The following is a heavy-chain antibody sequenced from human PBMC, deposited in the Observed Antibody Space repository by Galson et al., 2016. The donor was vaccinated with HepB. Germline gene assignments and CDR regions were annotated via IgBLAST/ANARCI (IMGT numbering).Heavy chain of an antibody. J-gene: IGHJ6*02. CDR2: ISYAGTYT. Sequence: SLRLSCAAPGFTFKIYGMHWVRQAPGKGLEWVAVISYAGTYTYYGDPVKGRFTVSRDNSKNTLYLQMNSLRPEDTATYYCAKDLERYGGNSAVYYYYGMDVWGQGTTVTVSS. V-gene: IGHV3-30*18. D-gene: IGHD4-23*01. CDR1: GFTFKIYG. CDR3: AKDLERYGGNSAVYYYYGMDV.